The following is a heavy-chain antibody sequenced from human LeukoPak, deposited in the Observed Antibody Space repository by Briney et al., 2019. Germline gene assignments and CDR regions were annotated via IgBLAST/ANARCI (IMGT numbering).Heavy chain of an antibody. V-gene: IGHV6-1*01. CDR2: TYYRSKWYN. Sequence: SQTLSLTCAISGDSVSSNNGAWNWIRQSPSRGLEWLGRTYYRSKWYNDYAESMKGRITISPDTSKNQFSLQLNSVTPEDTAVYYCARVNPYTPEGDAFDIWGQGTMVTVSS. CDR1: GDSVSSNNGA. CDR3: ARVNPYTPEGDAFDI. D-gene: IGHD1-1*01. J-gene: IGHJ3*02.